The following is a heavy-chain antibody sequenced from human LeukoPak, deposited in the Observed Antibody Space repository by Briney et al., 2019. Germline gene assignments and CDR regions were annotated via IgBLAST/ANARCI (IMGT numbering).Heavy chain of an antibody. CDR2: ITSSSRTI. CDR3: ARPTTVALDY. CDR1: GFTFSDYD. Sequence: GGSLRLSCAASGFTFSDYDMNWVRQPPGKGLEWVSYITSSSRTINYADSVKGRFTVSRDNAKNSLYLQMDSLRDQDTAVYYCARPTTVALDYWGQGTLVTVSS. D-gene: IGHD4-23*01. J-gene: IGHJ4*02. V-gene: IGHV3-48*02.